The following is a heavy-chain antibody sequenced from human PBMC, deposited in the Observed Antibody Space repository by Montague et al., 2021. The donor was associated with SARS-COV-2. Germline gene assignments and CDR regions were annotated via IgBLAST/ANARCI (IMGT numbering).Heavy chain of an antibody. CDR3: ARRVTGTTVHYYYYGMDV. V-gene: IGHV4-39*01. CDR1: GGSISSSSHY. D-gene: IGHD1-20*01. J-gene: IGHJ6*02. Sequence: SETLSLTCTVSGGSISSSSHYWGWIRQPPGKGLEWIGSIYYSGITYYNPSLKSRVTISVDTSKNQFSLKLSSVTAADTAVYYCARRVTGTTVHYYYYGMDVWGQGTTVTVSS. CDR2: IYYSGIT.